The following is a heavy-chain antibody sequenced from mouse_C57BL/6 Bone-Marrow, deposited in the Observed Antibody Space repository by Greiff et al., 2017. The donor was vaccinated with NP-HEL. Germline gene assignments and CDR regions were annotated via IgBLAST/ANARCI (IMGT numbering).Heavy chain of an antibody. V-gene: IGHV5-6*01. CDR1: GFTFSSYG. CDR3: ARQDDYDHY. CDR2: ISSGGSYT. Sequence: EVQVVESGGDLVKPGGSLKLSCAASGFTFSSYGMSWVRQTPDKRLEWVATISSGGSYTYYPDSVKGRFTISRDNAKNTLYLQMSSLKSEDTAMYYCARQDDYDHYWGQGTTLTVSS. J-gene: IGHJ2*01. D-gene: IGHD2-4*01.